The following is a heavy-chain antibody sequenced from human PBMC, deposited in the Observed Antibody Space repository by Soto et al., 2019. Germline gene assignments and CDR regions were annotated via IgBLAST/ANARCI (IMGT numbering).Heavy chain of an antibody. CDR1: GGTFTKYA. J-gene: IGHJ3*01. Sequence: QVQLVQSGAAVRKPGSSAKVSCKASGGTFTKYAITWVRQAPRQGLEWMGGIVPLPGTTNYAQKFRGRVTISADESTSKAYLELGSLRSEDTAVYSCAGGVGGLRGSSGWPDYAVDVWGQGTRVIASS. V-gene: IGHV1-69*01. D-gene: IGHD6-19*01. CDR3: AGGVGGLRGSSGWPDYAVDV. CDR2: IVPLPGTT.